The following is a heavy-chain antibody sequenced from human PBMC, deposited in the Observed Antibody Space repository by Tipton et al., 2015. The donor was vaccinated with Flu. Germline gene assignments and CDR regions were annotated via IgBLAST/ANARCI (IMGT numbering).Heavy chain of an antibody. CDR2: IYYSGST. CDR1: GGSISSYY. D-gene: IGHD2-2*01. V-gene: IGHV4-59*01. Sequence: TLSLTCTVSGGSISSYYWSWIRQPPGKGLEWIGYIYYSGSTNYNPSLKSRVTISVDTSKNQLSLKLSSVTAADTAVYYCARGDCSSTSCLDYWGQGTLVTVSS. CDR3: ARGDCSSTSCLDY. J-gene: IGHJ4*02.